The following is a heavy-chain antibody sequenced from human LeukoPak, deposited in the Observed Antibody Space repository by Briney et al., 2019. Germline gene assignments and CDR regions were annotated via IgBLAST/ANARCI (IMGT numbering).Heavy chain of an antibody. V-gene: IGHV4-4*07. CDR3: ARYCSGGSYYQSFDC. CDR1: GGSISTYS. J-gene: IGHJ4*02. Sequence: SETLSLTCTVSGGSISTYSWSWIRQPAGKGLEWMGRIYTSGSAKYNPYFKSRVNMSLATSTHPFTLKLSSVTAADTAAYFCARYCSGGSYYQSFDCWGQGTLVTVSS. CDR2: IYTSGSA. D-gene: IGHD2-15*01.